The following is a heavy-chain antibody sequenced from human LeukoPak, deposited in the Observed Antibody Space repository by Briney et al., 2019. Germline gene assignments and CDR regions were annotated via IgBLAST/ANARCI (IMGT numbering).Heavy chain of an antibody. CDR2: IYYSGST. CDR3: ARSRSSGWLDYHS. J-gene: IGHJ4*02. V-gene: IGHV4-59*01. D-gene: IGHD6-19*01. Sequence: SETLSLTCSVSGGSISTYYWSWIRQPPGKGLEWIGYIYYSGSTNYNPSLKSQVTMSVDTSKNQFSLKLTSVTAADTAVYYCARSRSSGWLDYHSWGQGTLVTVSS. CDR1: GGSISTYY.